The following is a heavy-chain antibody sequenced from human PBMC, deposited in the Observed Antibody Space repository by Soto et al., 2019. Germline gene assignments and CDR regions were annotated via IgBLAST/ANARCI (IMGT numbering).Heavy chain of an antibody. D-gene: IGHD3-22*01. CDR2: TRNKANSYTT. V-gene: IGHV3-72*01. CDR1: GFTFSDHY. J-gene: IGHJ4*02. Sequence: EVQLVESGGGLVQPGGSLRLSCAASGFTFSDHYMDWVRQAPGKGLEWVGRTRNKANSYTTEYAASVKGRFTISRDDSKNSLYLPMNSLKTEDTAVYYCARVKGGYYDSDDDYWGQGTLVTVSS. CDR3: ARVKGGYYDSDDDY.